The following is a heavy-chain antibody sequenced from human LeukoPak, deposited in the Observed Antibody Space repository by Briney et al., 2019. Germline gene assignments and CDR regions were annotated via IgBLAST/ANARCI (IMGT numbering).Heavy chain of an antibody. V-gene: IGHV3-21*01. CDR1: GFTFNTYS. CDR3: ARDRGSGAD. CDR2: ISSTSSFI. Sequence: GESLRLSCAASGFTFNTYSMNWVRQAPGKGLEWVSSISSTSSFIYYADSVRGRFTTSRDNAKNSLYLQINSLRAEDTAVYYCARDRGSGADWGQGTLVTVSS. D-gene: IGHD3-10*01. J-gene: IGHJ4*02.